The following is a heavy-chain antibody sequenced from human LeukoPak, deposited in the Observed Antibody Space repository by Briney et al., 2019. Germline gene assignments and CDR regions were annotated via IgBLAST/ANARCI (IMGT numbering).Heavy chain of an antibody. CDR1: GFTFSSFA. V-gene: IGHV3-64*01. J-gene: IGHJ5*02. CDR2: ISSNGGTT. D-gene: IGHD4-17*01. Sequence: PGGSLRLSCAASGFTFSSFAMHWVRQAPGKGLEFASAISSNGGTTYYANSVKGRFTISRDNSKNTLYLQMGSLRAEDMAIYYCARAYGDYRGWFDPWGQGTLVTVSS. CDR3: ARAYGDYRGWFDP.